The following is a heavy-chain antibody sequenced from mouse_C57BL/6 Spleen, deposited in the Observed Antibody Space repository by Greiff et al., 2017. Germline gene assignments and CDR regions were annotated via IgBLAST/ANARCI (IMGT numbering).Heavy chain of an antibody. V-gene: IGHV1-82*01. J-gene: IGHJ4*01. Sequence: QVQLQQSGPELVKPGASVKISCKASGYAFSSSWMNWVKQRPGKGLEWIGRIYPGDGDTNYNGKFKGKATLTADKSSRTAYMQLSSLTSEDSAVYFCARRAVYYGSRGAMDYWGQGTSVTVSS. D-gene: IGHD1-1*01. CDR2: IYPGDGDT. CDR1: GYAFSSSW. CDR3: ARRAVYYGSRGAMDY.